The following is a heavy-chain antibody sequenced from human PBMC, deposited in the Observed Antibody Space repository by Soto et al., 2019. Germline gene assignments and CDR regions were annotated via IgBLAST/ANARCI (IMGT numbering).Heavy chain of an antibody. CDR1: GGSISSSSYY. Sequence: PSETLSLTCTVSGGSISSSSYYWGWIRQPPGKGLEWIGSIYYSGSTYYNPSLKSRVTISVDTSKNHFSLKLSSVTAADTAVYYCARLVGNSWLDYWGQGTLVTVSS. CDR3: ARLVGNSWLDY. J-gene: IGHJ4*02. D-gene: IGHD6-13*01. CDR2: IYYSGST. V-gene: IGHV4-39*02.